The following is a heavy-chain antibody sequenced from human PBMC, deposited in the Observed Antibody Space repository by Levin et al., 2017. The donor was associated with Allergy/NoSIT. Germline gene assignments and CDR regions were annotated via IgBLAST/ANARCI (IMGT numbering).Heavy chain of an antibody. CDR3: AKDSGHNIPLN. J-gene: IGHJ4*02. V-gene: IGHV3-30*18. D-gene: IGHD3-10*01. CDR2: VSYDGRNK. CDR1: GFTFSSYG. Sequence: SCAASGFTFSSYGMHWVRQAPGKGLEWVAVVSYDGRNKYYADSVKGRFTISRDNSKNTVFLQMNSLRAEDTAVYYCAKDSGHNIPLNWGQGTLVTVSS.